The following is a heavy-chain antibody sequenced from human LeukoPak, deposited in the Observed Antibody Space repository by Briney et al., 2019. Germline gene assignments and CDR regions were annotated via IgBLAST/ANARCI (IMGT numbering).Heavy chain of an antibody. V-gene: IGHV4-59*08. CDR2: IYYSGST. CDR3: ARQNGLVGATSLFDY. CDR1: DGSISSYY. J-gene: IGHJ4*02. D-gene: IGHD1-26*01. Sequence: SETLSLTCSVSDGSISSYYWSWIRQPPGKGLEWIGYIYYSGSTNYNPSLKSRVTISVDTSKNQFSLKLSSVTAADTAVYYCARQNGLVGATSLFDYWGQGTLVTVSS.